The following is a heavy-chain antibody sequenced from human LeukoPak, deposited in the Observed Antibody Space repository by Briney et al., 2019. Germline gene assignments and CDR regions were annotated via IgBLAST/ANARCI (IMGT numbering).Heavy chain of an antibody. CDR2: IRYDGSNK. Sequence: GGSLRLSCAASGFTVSSYAMLWVRQAPGKGLEWVAFIRYDGSNKYYADSVKGRFTISRDNSKNTLYLLMNSLRAEDTAVYYCAKEVTITPYYYYYMLVWGKGTTVTVSS. CDR3: AKEVTITPYYYYYMLV. CDR1: GFTVSSYA. V-gene: IGHV3-30*02. J-gene: IGHJ6*03. D-gene: IGHD3-9*01.